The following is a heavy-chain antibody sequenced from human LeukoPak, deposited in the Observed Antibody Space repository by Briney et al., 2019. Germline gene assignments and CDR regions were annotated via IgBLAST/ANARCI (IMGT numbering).Heavy chain of an antibody. D-gene: IGHD1-26*01. CDR2: VNPNSGDT. V-gene: IGHV1-2*02. J-gene: IGHJ5*01. CDR3: ARASGSYWWFDS. Sequence: ASVKVSCTASGYTFTGYYLNWVRQAPGQGLEWMGCVNPNSGDTNYAQKFQGSVTMTRDTSISTVYMELSRLRSDDTAVYYCARASGSYWWFDSWGQGTLVTVSS. CDR1: GYTFTGYY.